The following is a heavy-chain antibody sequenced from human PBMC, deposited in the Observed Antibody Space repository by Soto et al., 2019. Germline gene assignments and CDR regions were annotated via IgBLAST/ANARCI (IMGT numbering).Heavy chain of an antibody. CDR3: ARNDFWGGYYTKVFDY. CDR2: ISAYNGNT. CDR1: GYTFTSYG. D-gene: IGHD3-3*01. Sequence: QVQLVQSGAEVKKPGASVKVSCKASGYTFTSYGISWVRQAPGQGLEWMGWISAYNGNTNYAQKLQGRVTMTTDTTTSTAYMELRRMRSDDTAVYYCARNDFWGGYYTKVFDYWGQGTLVTVSS. J-gene: IGHJ4*02. V-gene: IGHV1-18*01.